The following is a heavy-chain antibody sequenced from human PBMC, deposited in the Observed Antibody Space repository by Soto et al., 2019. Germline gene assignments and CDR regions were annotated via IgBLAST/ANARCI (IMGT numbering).Heavy chain of an antibody. CDR1: GGSISSYY. CDR3: ARSPRYSSSWYDY. Sequence: PWETLSLTCTVSGGSISSYYWSWIRQPPGKGLEWIGYIYYSGSTNYNPSLKSRVTISVDTSKNQFSLKLSSVTAADTAVYYCARSPRYSSSWYDYWGQGTLVTVSS. CDR2: IYYSGST. D-gene: IGHD6-13*01. V-gene: IGHV4-59*01. J-gene: IGHJ4*02.